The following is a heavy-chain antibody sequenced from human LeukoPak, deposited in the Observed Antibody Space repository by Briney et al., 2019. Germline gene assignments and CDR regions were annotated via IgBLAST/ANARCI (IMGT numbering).Heavy chain of an antibody. J-gene: IGHJ6*02. CDR3: ARGGGLDV. CDR2: INHNGNVN. CDR1: GFTFSSYW. Sequence: GGSLRLSCAASGFTFSSYWMNWARQAPGKELEWVASINHNGNVNYYVDSVKGRFTISRDNAKNSLYLQMSNLRAEDTAVYFCARGGGLDVWGQGATVTVSS. D-gene: IGHD3-16*01. V-gene: IGHV3-7*03.